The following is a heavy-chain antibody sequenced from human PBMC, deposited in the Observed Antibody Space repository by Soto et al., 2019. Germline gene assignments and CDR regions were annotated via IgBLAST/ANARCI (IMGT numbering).Heavy chain of an antibody. D-gene: IGHD3-3*01. CDR2: ISGSGGST. CDR1: GFTFSSFA. Sequence: EMQLLESGGGLVQPGGSLRLSCAASGFTFSSFAMSWVRQAPGKGLDWVSAISGSGGSTYSADSVKGRFTISRDNSRNALYLQMNSLRAEDTAVYYCAKLGSGYYTGLYFDYWGQGTLVTVSS. J-gene: IGHJ4*02. CDR3: AKLGSGYYTGLYFDY. V-gene: IGHV3-23*01.